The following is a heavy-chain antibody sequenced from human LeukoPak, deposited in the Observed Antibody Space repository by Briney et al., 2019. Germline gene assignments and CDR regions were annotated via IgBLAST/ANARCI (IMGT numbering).Heavy chain of an antibody. Sequence: PGESLKISCKGSGYSFTSYWIIWVRQMPGKGLEWMGRIDPSDSYTNYSPSFQGHVTISADKSISTAYLQWSSLKASDTAMYYCASSIIADTNSYGMDVWGQGTTVTVSS. CDR3: ASSIIADTNSYGMDV. D-gene: IGHD2/OR15-2a*01. V-gene: IGHV5-10-1*01. J-gene: IGHJ6*02. CDR1: GYSFTSYW. CDR2: IDPSDSYT.